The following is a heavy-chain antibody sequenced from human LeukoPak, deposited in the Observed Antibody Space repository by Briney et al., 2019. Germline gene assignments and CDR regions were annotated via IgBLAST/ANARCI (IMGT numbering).Heavy chain of an antibody. CDR3: ARVSAYYDFWSGYLGRINWFDP. CDR1: GGSFSGYY. D-gene: IGHD3-3*01. Sequence: ASETLSLTCAVYGGSFSGYYWSWIRQPPGKGLEWIGEINHSGSTNYNPSLKSRVTISVDTSKNQFSLKLSSVTAADTAVYYCARVSAYYDFWSGYLGRINWFDPWGQGTLVTVSS. J-gene: IGHJ5*02. V-gene: IGHV4-34*01. CDR2: INHSGST.